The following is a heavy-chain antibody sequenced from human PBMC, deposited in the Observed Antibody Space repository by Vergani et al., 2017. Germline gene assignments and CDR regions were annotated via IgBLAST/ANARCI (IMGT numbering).Heavy chain of an antibody. CDR2: ISSSSSYI. Sequence: EVQLVESGGGLVKPGGSLRLSCAASGFTFSSYSMNWVRQAPGKGLEWVSSISSSSSYIYYADSVKGRFTISRDNAKNSLYLQMNSLRAEDTAVYYCARAKLPPRYFDWSRLGYFDLWGRGTLVTVSS. D-gene: IGHD3-9*01. CDR1: GFTFSSYS. V-gene: IGHV3-21*01. J-gene: IGHJ2*01. CDR3: ARAKLPPRYFDWSRLGYFDL.